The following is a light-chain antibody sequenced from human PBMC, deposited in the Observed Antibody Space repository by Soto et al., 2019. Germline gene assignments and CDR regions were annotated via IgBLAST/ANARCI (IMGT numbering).Light chain of an antibody. CDR2: EGS. Sequence: QCSRTQPASVSGSPGQSITISCTGTISDVGSYNLVSWYQQHPGKAPKLMIYEGSKRPSGVSNRFSGSKSGNTASLTISGLQAEDEADYYCCSYAGSSTYVFGTGTKVTVL. V-gene: IGLV2-23*01. CDR3: CSYAGSSTYV. CDR1: ISDVGSYNL. J-gene: IGLJ1*01.